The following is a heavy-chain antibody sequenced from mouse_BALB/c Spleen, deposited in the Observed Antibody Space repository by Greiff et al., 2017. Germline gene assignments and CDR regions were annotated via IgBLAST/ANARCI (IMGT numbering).Heavy chain of an antibody. Sequence: VQLQQSGAELVKPGASVKLSCKASGYTFTSYWMHWVKQRPGQGLEWIGEINPSNGRTNYNEKLKSKATLTVDKSSSTAYMQLSSLTSEDSAVYYCARPHYYAMDYWGQGTSVTVSS. CDR1: GYTFTSYW. V-gene: IGHV1S81*02. CDR2: INPSNGRT. CDR3: ARPHYYAMDY. J-gene: IGHJ4*01.